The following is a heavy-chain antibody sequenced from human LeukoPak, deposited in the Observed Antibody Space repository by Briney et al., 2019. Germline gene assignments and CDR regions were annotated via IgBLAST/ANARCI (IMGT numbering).Heavy chain of an antibody. J-gene: IGHJ4*02. V-gene: IGHV3-30*02. Sequence: PGGSLRLSCAASGFTFSSYGMHWVRQAPGKGLEWVAFIRYDGSNKYYADSVKGRFTISRDNSKNTLYLQMNSLRAEDTAVYYCAKVHGDYYDSSGYYPIDYWGQGTLVTVSS. CDR3: AKVHGDYYDSSGYYPIDY. CDR2: IRYDGSNK. D-gene: IGHD3-22*01. CDR1: GFTFSSYG.